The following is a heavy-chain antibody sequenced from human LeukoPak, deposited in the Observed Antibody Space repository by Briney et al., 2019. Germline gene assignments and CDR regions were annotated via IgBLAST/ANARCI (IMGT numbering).Heavy chain of an antibody. Sequence: PSETLSLTCTVSGGSIGSYYWSWIRQPPGKGLEWIGYIYYSGSTNYNPSLKSRVTISVDTSKNQFSLKLSSVTAADTAVYYCARGYTGSDAFDIWGQGTMVTVSS. D-gene: IGHD5-12*01. V-gene: IGHV4-59*01. CDR2: IYYSGST. CDR1: GGSIGSYY. CDR3: ARGYTGSDAFDI. J-gene: IGHJ3*02.